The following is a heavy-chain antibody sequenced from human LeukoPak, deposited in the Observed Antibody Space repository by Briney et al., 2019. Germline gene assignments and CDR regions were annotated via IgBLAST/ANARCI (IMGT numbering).Heavy chain of an antibody. V-gene: IGHV4-34*01. CDR1: GGSFSGYY. Sequence: PSETLSLTCAVYGGSFSGYYWSWIRQPPGKGLEWIGEINHSGRTNYNPSLKSRVTISVDTSKNQFSLKLSSVTAADTAAYYCARLPVSTTGTTGNYYYYMDVWGKGTTVTISS. J-gene: IGHJ6*03. CDR2: INHSGRT. D-gene: IGHD1-1*01. CDR3: ARLPVSTTGTTGNYYYYMDV.